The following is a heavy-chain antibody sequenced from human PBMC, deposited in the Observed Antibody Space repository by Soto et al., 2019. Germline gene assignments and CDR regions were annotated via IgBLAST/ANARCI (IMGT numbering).Heavy chain of an antibody. Sequence: SETLSLTCTVSGGSISSYYWSWIRQPPGKGLEWIGYIYYSGSTTYNPSLKSRVTISVDTSKNHFSLKLSSVTAADTALFYCARHDTIVATRLYYYYMDVWGKGTTVTVSS. CDR2: IYYSGST. J-gene: IGHJ6*03. CDR1: GGSISSYY. V-gene: IGHV4-59*08. D-gene: IGHD5-12*01. CDR3: ARHDTIVATRLYYYYMDV.